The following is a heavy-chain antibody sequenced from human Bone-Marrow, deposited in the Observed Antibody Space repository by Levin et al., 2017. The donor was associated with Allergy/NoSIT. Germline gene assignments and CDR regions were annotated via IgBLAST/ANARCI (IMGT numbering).Heavy chain of an antibody. CDR2: IIPIFGTA. CDR3: ARGGDCSGGSCYSIDY. D-gene: IGHD2-15*01. J-gene: IGHJ4*02. Sequence: KISCKASGGTFSSYAISWVRQAPGQGLEWMGGIIPIFGTANYAQKFQGRVTITADESTSTAYMELSSLRSEDTAVYYCARGGDCSGGSCYSIDYWGQGTLVTVSS. V-gene: IGHV1-69*01. CDR1: GGTFSSYA.